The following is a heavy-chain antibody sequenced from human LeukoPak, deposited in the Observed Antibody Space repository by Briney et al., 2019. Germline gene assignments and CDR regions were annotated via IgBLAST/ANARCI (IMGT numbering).Heavy chain of an antibody. D-gene: IGHD3-10*01. V-gene: IGHV1-69*01. J-gene: IGHJ1*01. CDR2: IIPLLGTP. Sequence: SVKVSCNASGGAFSNYAMNWVRQAPGQGLEWMGGIIPLLGTPSYAQKFQGRVTITADESTTTAYMELSSLRSEDTAVYYCARWTHGSGAGFFIHWGQGTLVTVSS. CDR3: ARWTHGSGAGFFIH. CDR1: GGAFSNYA.